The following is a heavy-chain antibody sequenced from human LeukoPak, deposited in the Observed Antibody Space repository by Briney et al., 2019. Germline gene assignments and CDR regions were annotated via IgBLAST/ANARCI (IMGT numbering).Heavy chain of an antibody. D-gene: IGHD6-6*01. CDR3: ARELAQWQLVHHFGY. J-gene: IGHJ4*02. CDR2: LSPYNGNT. CDR1: GYTFTTYS. V-gene: IGHV1-18*01. Sequence: ASVKVSCKASGYTFTTYSINWVRQAPGQGLEWMGWLSPYNGNTDYAQEFQGRVTMTTDTSTNTAYMELRSLRSDDTAVYYCARELAQWQLVHHFGYWGQETLVTVSS.